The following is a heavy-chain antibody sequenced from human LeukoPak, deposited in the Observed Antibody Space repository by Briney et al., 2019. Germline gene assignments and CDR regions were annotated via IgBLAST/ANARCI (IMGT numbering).Heavy chain of an antibody. CDR2: IRYDGDNK. CDR1: GFTFSNYG. V-gene: IGHV3-30*02. D-gene: IGHD2-15*01. J-gene: IGHJ4*02. Sequence: GGSLRLPCAASGFTFSNYGIHWVRQAPGKGLEWVAFIRYDGDNKYYGDSVKGRLTISRDNSKNTLYLQMSSLRAEDTAVYYCARAYSTYPDYWGQGTLVTVSS. CDR3: ARAYSTYPDY.